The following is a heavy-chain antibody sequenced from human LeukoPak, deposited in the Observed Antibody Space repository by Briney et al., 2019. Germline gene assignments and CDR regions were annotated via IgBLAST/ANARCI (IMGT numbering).Heavy chain of an antibody. V-gene: IGHV3-11*06. Sequence: LFLTCAVYGGSFSGYYWSWIRQPPGKGLEWVSIISNSGGYTYYADSVKGRFTISRDNAKKSLYPQMNSLRAEDTAVYYCGREAWFDPWGQGTLVTVSS. J-gene: IGHJ5*02. CDR3: GREAWFDP. CDR1: GGSFSGYY. CDR2: ISNSGGYT.